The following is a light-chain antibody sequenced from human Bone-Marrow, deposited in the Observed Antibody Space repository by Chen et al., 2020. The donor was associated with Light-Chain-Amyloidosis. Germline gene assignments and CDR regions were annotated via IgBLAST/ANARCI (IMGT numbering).Light chain of an antibody. Sequence: SYELTQPPSVSGSPGQTARITCSGDDLPTKYAYWYQQKPGQAPVMVIHRDTERPSGISERFSGSSSGTTATVTISGVQAEDEADYHCQSADSSGTYEVIFGGGTKLTVL. CDR2: RDT. V-gene: IGLV3-25*03. CDR1: DLPTKY. CDR3: QSADSSGTYEVI. J-gene: IGLJ2*01.